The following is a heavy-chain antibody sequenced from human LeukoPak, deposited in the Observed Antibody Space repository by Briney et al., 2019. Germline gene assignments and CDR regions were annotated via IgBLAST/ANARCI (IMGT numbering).Heavy chain of an antibody. V-gene: IGHV3-21*01. Sequence: GGSLRLSCAASGFTFSSYSMNWVRQAPGKGLEWVSSISSSSSYIYYADPVKGRFTISRDNAKNSLYLQMNSLRAEDTAVYYCARDFWYCSSTSCYGGAFDIWGQGTMVTVSS. CDR3: ARDFWYCSSTSCYGGAFDI. D-gene: IGHD2-2*01. CDR1: GFTFSSYS. CDR2: ISSSSSYI. J-gene: IGHJ3*02.